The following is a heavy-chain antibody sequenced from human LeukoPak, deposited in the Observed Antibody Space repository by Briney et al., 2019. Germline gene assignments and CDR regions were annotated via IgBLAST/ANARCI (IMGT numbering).Heavy chain of an antibody. D-gene: IGHD2-2*01. V-gene: IGHV4-4*02. J-gene: IGHJ4*02. Sequence: SETLSLTCTFSGGSISSSSWWNWVRQPPGKGLEWIGEVYHSGSATYSPSLRSRVTMSVDKSKNQFSLNLTSVTAADTAVYYCARRPPSMVVDYWSPGTLVTVSS. CDR1: GGSISSSSW. CDR3: ARRPPSMVVDY. CDR2: VYHSGSA.